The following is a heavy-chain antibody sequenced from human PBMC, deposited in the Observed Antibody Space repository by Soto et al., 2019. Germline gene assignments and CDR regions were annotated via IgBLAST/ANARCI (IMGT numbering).Heavy chain of an antibody. Sequence: GGSLRLSCAASGFTFDDYAMHWVRQAPGKGLEWVSGISWNSGSIGYADSVKGRFTISRDNAKNSLYLQMNSLRAEDTALYYCAKVAVAGYYYYYMDVWGKGTTVTVSS. V-gene: IGHV3-9*01. D-gene: IGHD6-19*01. CDR3: AKVAVAGYYYYYMDV. J-gene: IGHJ6*03. CDR2: ISWNSGSI. CDR1: GFTFDDYA.